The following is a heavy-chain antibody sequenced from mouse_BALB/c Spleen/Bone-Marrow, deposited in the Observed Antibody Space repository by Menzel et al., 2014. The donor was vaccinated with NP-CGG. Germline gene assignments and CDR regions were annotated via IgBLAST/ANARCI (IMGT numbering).Heavy chain of an antibody. D-gene: IGHD2-3*01. CDR1: GFTFTDYH. CDR2: IRNKANGYTT. Sequence: EVMLVESGGGLVQPGGSLRLSCATSGFTFTDYHMSWVRQPPGKALEWLGFIRNKANGYTTEYSASVKGRFTISRDNSQSILYLQMNTLRAEDSATYYCARYDVYYYFDYWGQGTTLTVSS. V-gene: IGHV7-3*02. J-gene: IGHJ2*01. CDR3: ARYDVYYYFDY.